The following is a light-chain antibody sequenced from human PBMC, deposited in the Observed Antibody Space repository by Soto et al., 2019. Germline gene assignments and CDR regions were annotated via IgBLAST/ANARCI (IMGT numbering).Light chain of an antibody. J-gene: IGKJ1*01. CDR3: QQYSIFPRT. V-gene: IGKV1-5*03. CDR2: NAT. Sequence: DIQMTQFPSTLSASVGDRVTLTCRASQSISSWLAWYQQKPGKAPKVLIYNATSLESGGPSRFSGGGSGTELTLTISRLQPDDFATYYCQQYSIFPRTFGQGTRVEIK. CDR1: QSISSW.